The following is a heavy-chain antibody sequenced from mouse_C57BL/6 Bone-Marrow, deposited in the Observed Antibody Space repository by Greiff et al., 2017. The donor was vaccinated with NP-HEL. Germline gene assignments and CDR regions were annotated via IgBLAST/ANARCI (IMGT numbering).Heavy chain of an antibody. Sequence: EVQVVESGGGLAQPGGSLKLSCAASGFTFSDYYMYWVRQTPEKRLEWVAYISTGGGSTYYPDTVKGRFTISRDNAKNTLYLQMGRLTSEDTAMYYCARHGTGYYFDYWGQGTTLTVSS. CDR3: ARHGTGYYFDY. V-gene: IGHV5-12*01. D-gene: IGHD4-1*01. J-gene: IGHJ2*01. CDR1: GFTFSDYY. CDR2: ISTGGGST.